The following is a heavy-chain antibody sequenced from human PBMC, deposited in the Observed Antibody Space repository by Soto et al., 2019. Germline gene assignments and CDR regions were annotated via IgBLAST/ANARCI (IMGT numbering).Heavy chain of an antibody. CDR2: IYYSGST. D-gene: IGHD3-9*01. V-gene: IGHV4-31*11. Sequence: SETLSLTCAVSGGSISSGGYYWSWIRQHPGKGLEWIGYIYYSGSTYYNPSLKSRVTISVDTSKNQFSLKLSSVTAADTAVYYCSRGFDILTGXXXXXXXXXXWGXXXTVTXXS. CDR1: GGSISSGGYY. J-gene: IGHJ6*04. CDR3: SRGFDILTGXXXXXXXXXX.